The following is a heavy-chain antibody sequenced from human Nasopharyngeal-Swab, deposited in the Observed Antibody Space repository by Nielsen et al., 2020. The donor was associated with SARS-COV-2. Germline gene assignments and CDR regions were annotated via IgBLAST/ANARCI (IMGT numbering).Heavy chain of an antibody. V-gene: IGHV3-23*01. CDR2: ISGSGDNT. CDR3: AKPHLLYYDWLLFDY. CDR1: AFTFSHYA. J-gene: IGHJ4*02. Sequence: GESLKISCACSAFTFSHYAMSWVRQAPGKGLEWVSAISGSGDNTYYAESVKGRFTIYRDNHKNTLYLQMNSLRAEDTAVYYCAKPHLLYYDWLLFDYWGQGTLVTVSS. D-gene: IGHD3-9*01.